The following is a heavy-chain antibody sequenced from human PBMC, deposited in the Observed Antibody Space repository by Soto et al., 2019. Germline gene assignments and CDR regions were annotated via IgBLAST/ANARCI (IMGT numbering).Heavy chain of an antibody. Sequence: GGSLRLSCAASGFTVSSNYMSWVRQAPGKGLEWVSVIYSGGSTYYADSVKGRFTISRDNSKNTLYLQMNSLRVEDKAVYYCTKPRSSLQWPPFDPWGHGTLVTVSS. V-gene: IGHV3-53*05. D-gene: IGHD6-19*01. CDR1: GFTVSSNY. CDR2: IYSGGST. J-gene: IGHJ5*02. CDR3: TKPRSSLQWPPFDP.